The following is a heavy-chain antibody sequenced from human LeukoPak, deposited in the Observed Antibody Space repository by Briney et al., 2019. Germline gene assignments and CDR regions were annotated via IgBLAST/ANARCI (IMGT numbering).Heavy chain of an antibody. Sequence: GGSLRLSCAASGLTFSGSAMHWVRQASGKGLEWVGRIRSKANSYATAYAASVKGRFTISRDDSKNTAYLQMNSLKTEDTAVYYCRGGGNIGYWGQGTLVTVSS. J-gene: IGHJ4*02. CDR1: GLTFSGSA. CDR2: IRSKANSYAT. CDR3: RGGGNIGY. V-gene: IGHV3-73*01. D-gene: IGHD4-23*01.